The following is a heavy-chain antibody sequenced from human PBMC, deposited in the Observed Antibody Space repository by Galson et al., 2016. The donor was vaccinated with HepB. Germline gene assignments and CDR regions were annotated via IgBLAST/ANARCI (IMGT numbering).Heavy chain of an antibody. CDR1: GFSFDDYT. D-gene: IGHD3-22*01. Sequence: SLRLSCAASGFSFDDYTMHWVRQRPGQGLEWIAVISWEGGHTDYADSVKGRFTVSRDNRDKSLYLEINSPRPEDSAVSFCVRSHYYDRIGYQRPYYFDYWGQGTLVTVSS. CDR2: ISWEGGHT. CDR3: VRSHYYDRIGYQRPYYFDY. V-gene: IGHV3-43*01. J-gene: IGHJ4*02.